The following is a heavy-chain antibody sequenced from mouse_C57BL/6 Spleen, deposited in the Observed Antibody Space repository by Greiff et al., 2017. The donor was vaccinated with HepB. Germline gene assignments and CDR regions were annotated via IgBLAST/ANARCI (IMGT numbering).Heavy chain of an antibody. CDR3: AREGDSSVFAY. CDR2: ISYDGSN. V-gene: IGHV3-6*01. J-gene: IGHJ3*01. CDR1: GYSITSGYY. Sequence: EVQLQESGPGLVKPSQSLSLTCSVTGYSITSGYYWNWIRQFPGNKLEWMGYISYDGSNNYNPSLKNRISITRDTSKNQFFLKLNSVTTEDTATYYCAREGDSSVFAYWGQGTLVTVSA. D-gene: IGHD3-2*02.